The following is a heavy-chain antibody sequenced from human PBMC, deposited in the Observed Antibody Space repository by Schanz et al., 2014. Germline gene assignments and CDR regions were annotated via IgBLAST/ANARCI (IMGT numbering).Heavy chain of an antibody. CDR2: VSRSTPDI. CDR3: ARPALWFGDNCFDP. D-gene: IGHD3-10*01. CDR1: GFSFSSYA. V-gene: IGHV3-48*01. Sequence: EVQLAESGGGLVQPGGSLRLSCAASGFSFSSYAMGWVRQARGKGLEWVSYVSRSTPDIYYADSVKGRFTMSRDNAKNSVFLQMNSLRAEDTAVYYCARPALWFGDNCFDPWGQGTLVTVSS. J-gene: IGHJ5*02.